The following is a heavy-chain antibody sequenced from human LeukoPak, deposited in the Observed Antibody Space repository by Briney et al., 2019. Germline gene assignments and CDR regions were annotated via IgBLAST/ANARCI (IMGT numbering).Heavy chain of an antibody. D-gene: IGHD3-3*01. V-gene: IGHV3-23*01. CDR2: ISGSGGST. CDR1: GFTFSSYA. CDR3: AKPRRITIFGVVITDYYHYGMDV. J-gene: IGHJ6*02. Sequence: PGGSLRLSCAASGFTFSSYAMSWVRQAPGKGLEWVSAISGSGGSTYYADSVKGRFTISRDNSKNTLYLQMNSLRAEDTAVYYCAKPRRITIFGVVITDYYHYGMDVWGQGTTVTVSS.